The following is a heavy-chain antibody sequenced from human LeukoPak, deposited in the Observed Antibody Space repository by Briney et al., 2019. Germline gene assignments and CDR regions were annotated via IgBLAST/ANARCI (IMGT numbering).Heavy chain of an antibody. V-gene: IGHV3-53*01. D-gene: IGHD3-16*01. J-gene: IGHJ5*02. CDR2: IYSGGST. CDR3: AGGGLWEFDP. CDR1: GFTFSSYE. Sequence: GGSLRLSCAASGFTFSSYEMNWVRQAPGKGLEFISLIYSGGSTYYADSVKGRFTISRDNSKNTLSLQMSSLASDDTAVYYCAGGGLWEFDPWGQGTLVTVSS.